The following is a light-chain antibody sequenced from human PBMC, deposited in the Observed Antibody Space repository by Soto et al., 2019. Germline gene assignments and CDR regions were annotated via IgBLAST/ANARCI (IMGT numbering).Light chain of an antibody. CDR1: QSVSSSY. J-gene: IGKJ1*01. CDR2: DAS. Sequence: EIVLTQSPGTLSLSPGERATLSCRASQSVSSSYLAWYQQKPGQAPRLLIYDASSRATGIPDRFSGSGSGTDFNLTIRRLEPEDFAVYYCQQYGRSPRTFGQGTKVEIK. V-gene: IGKV3-20*01. CDR3: QQYGRSPRT.